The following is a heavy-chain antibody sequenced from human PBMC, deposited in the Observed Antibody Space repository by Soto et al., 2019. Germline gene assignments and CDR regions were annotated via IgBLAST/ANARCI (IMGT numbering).Heavy chain of an antibody. J-gene: IGHJ6*02. CDR2: IYHSGST. CDR3: ARDRKWIQLDYYYGMDV. Sequence: PSDTLSLTCAISGGSISTSNWWSWICQPPGKGLEWIGEIYHSGSTNYTPSLKSRVTISVDKSKNQFSLKLSSVTAADTAVYYCARDRKWIQLDYYYGMDVWGQGTTVT. CDR1: GGSISTSNW. D-gene: IGHD1-1*01. V-gene: IGHV4-4*02.